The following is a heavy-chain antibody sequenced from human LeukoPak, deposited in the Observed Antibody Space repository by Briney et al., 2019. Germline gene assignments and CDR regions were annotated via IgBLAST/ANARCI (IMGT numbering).Heavy chain of an antibody. CDR2: MGPTGDT. CDR3: AKATPYGTTWAGGFDL. V-gene: IGHV3-23*01. Sequence: GGSLRLSCAGSGFTFTKFAMTWVRQAPGKGLEWVSSMGPTGDTYYLDSVKGRFSLSRDTSKSTMSLQMTTLRAGDTAVYFCAKATPYGTTWAGGFDLWGQGTMVTVSS. D-gene: IGHD1-14*01. J-gene: IGHJ3*01. CDR1: GFTFTKFA.